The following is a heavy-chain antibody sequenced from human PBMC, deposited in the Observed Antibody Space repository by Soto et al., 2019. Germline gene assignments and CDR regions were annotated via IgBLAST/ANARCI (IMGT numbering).Heavy chain of an antibody. Sequence: EVQLLESGGGLVQPGGSLRLSCAASGFTFSSYAMSWVRQAPGKGLEWVPAISGSGGSTYYADSVKGRFTISRDNSKNTLYLQMNSLRAEDTAVYYCAKRERGLYGEHYSLDYWGQGTLVTVSS. CDR3: AKRERGLYGEHYSLDY. D-gene: IGHD4-17*01. V-gene: IGHV3-23*01. CDR2: ISGSGGST. J-gene: IGHJ4*02. CDR1: GFTFSSYA.